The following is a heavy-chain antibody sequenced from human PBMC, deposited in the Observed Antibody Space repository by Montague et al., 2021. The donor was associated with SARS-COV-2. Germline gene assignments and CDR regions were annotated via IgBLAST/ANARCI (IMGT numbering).Heavy chain of an antibody. CDR1: GFIFSDYY. V-gene: IGHV3-11*06. CDR2: ISSRSSYT. Sequence: SLRLSCAASGFIFSDYYMSWIRQAPGKGLEWISYISSRSSYTKYADSVKARFTISRDNAKNSLYMQMNSLRAEDTAVYYCARVLGGDYPDYWGQGTLVTVSS. J-gene: IGHJ4*02. D-gene: IGHD3-16*01. CDR3: ARVLGGDYPDY.